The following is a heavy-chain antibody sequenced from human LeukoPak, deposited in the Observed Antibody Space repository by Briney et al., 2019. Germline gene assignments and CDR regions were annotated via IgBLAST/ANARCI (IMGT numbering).Heavy chain of an antibody. D-gene: IGHD3-22*01. CDR2: INPNSGGT. J-gene: IGHJ4*02. CDR1: GNTFTGYY. Sequence: ASVKVSCKASGNTFTGYYMHWVRQAPGQGLEWMGWINPNSGGTNYAQKFQGRVTMTRDTSISTAYMELSRLRSDDTAVYYCARVADDSSGYIFDYWGQGTLVTVSS. CDR3: ARVADDSSGYIFDY. V-gene: IGHV1-2*02.